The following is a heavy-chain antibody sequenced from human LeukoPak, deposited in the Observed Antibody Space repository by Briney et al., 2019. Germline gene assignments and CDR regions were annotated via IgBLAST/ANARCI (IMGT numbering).Heavy chain of an antibody. V-gene: IGHV4-59*08. CDR1: GGSISSYY. CDR3: ARQWGYDIRFDP. CDR2: IYYSGST. Sequence: SETLSLTCTVSGGSISSYYWSWIRQPPGKGLEWIGYIYYSGSTNYNPFLKSRVTISVDTSKNQFSLKLSSVTAADTAVYYCARQWGYDIRFDPWGQGTLVTVSS. J-gene: IGHJ5*02. D-gene: IGHD3-9*01.